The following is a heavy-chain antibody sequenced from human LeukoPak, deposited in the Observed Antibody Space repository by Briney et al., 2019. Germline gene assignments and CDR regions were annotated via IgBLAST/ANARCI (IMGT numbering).Heavy chain of an antibody. V-gene: IGHV4-59*08. D-gene: IGHD3-3*01. J-gene: IGHJ6*03. Sequence: SETLSLTCTVSGGSISSYYWSWIRQPPGKELEWIGYIYYSGSTNYNPSLKSRVTISVDTSKNQFSLKLSSVTAADTAVYYCARLKDFWSGYYGDYYYYYMDVWGKGTTVTVSS. CDR1: GGSISSYY. CDR3: ARLKDFWSGYYGDYYYYYMDV. CDR2: IYYSGST.